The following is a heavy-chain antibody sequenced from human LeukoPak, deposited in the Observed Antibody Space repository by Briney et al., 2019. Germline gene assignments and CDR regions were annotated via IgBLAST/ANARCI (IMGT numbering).Heavy chain of an antibody. V-gene: IGHV1-69*04. CDR2: IIPILGIA. CDR3: ARVAPDYYDSSGYENPNWFDP. CDR1: GGTFSSYA. Sequence: ASVKVSCKASGGTFSSYAISWVRQAPGQGLEWMGRIIPILGIANYAQKFQGRVTMTRNTSISTAYMELSSLRSEDTAVYYCARVAPDYYDSSGYENPNWFDPWGQGTLVTVSS. D-gene: IGHD3-22*01. J-gene: IGHJ5*02.